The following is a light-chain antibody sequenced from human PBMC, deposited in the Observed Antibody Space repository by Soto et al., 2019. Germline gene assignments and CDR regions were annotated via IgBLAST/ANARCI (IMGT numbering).Light chain of an antibody. Sequence: VMTQSPLSLSVSPGESASISCRSSQSLLDSNGKSYLDWYLQRPGQSPQLLIHLASDRASGVPDRFSGSGSGTYFTLRISRVEAEDVGVYYCMQALQTPLTFGGGTRVEIK. CDR2: LAS. J-gene: IGKJ4*01. CDR3: MQALQTPLT. CDR1: QSLLDSNGKSY. V-gene: IGKV2-28*01.